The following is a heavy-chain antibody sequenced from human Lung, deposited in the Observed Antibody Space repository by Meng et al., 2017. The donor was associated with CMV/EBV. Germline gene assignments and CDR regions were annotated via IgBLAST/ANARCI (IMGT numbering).Heavy chain of an antibody. CDR2: ISSDGSKK. CDR1: GFTFNTYG. V-gene: IGHV3-30*04. D-gene: IGHD1-26*01. Sequence: GGSLRLSCAASGFTFNTYGVHWVRQAPGKGLEWVAVISSDGSKKYYADSVKGRFTISRDNSKNTLYLQMNSLRPEDTAVYFCARVLAEREDYYYGMDVWGQGTTVTVSS. J-gene: IGHJ6*02. CDR3: ARVLAEREDYYYGMDV.